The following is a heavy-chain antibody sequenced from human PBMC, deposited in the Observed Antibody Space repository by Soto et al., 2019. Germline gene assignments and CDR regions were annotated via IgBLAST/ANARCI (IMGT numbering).Heavy chain of an antibody. J-gene: IGHJ4*02. CDR1: GFTFSSYG. CDR2: ISYDESNK. V-gene: IGHV3-30*03. D-gene: IGHD5-18*01. CDR3: ARENSVQAWLHHFDH. Sequence: GGSLRLSCAASGFTFSSYGMHWVRQAPGKGLEWVAFISYDESNKYYADSVKGRFTISRDNSRTTLYLQMNSLRAEDTAVYFCARENSVQAWLHHFDHWGLGTLVTSPQ.